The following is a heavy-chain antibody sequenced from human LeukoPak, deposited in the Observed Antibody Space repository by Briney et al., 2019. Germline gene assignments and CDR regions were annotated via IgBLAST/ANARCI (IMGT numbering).Heavy chain of an antibody. D-gene: IGHD3-10*01. CDR1: GFTFSSYS. CDR3: AKDPMVRGVITY. J-gene: IGHJ4*02. CDR2: ISSRSSTI. Sequence: GGSLRLSCAASGFTFSSYSMNWVRQAPGKGLEWVSYISSRSSTIYYADSVKGRFTISRDNSKNTLYLQMNSLRAEDTAVYYCAKDPMVRGVITYWGQGTLVTVSS. V-gene: IGHV3-48*01.